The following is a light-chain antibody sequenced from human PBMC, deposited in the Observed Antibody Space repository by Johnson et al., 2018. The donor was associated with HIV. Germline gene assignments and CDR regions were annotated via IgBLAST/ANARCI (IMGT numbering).Light chain of an antibody. J-gene: IGLJ1*01. CDR3: GTWGSSLSVYG. Sequence: QSVLTQSPSVSAAPGQEVTISCSGSSSNIGNTYVSWYQQLPGTAPKLLIYDNNQRPSGIPDRFSVPKSGTSATLGITGLQTGDEADYYCGTWGSSLSVYGFGTGTKVTVL. CDR1: SSNIGNTY. V-gene: IGLV1-51*01. CDR2: DNN.